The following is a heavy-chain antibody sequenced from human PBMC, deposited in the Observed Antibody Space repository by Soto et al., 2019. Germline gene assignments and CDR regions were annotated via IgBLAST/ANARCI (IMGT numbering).Heavy chain of an antibody. CDR2: ISSSSSYI. J-gene: IGHJ5*02. D-gene: IGHD3-9*01. CDR3: ARGNPDLEDFDWVRRPKKLYDWFDP. Sequence: EVQLVESGGGLVKPGGSLRLSCAASGFTFSSYSMNWVRQAPGKGLEWVSSISSSSSYIYYADSVKGRFTISRANAKNSLYLQMNSLRAEDTAVYYCARGNPDLEDFDWVRRPKKLYDWFDPWGQGTLVTVSP. V-gene: IGHV3-21*01. CDR1: GFTFSSYS.